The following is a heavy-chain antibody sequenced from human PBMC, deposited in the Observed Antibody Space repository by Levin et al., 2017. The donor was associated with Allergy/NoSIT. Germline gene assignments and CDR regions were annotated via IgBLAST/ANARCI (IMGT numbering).Heavy chain of an antibody. CDR2: INPNSGGT. J-gene: IGHJ4*02. CDR1: GYTFTDSY. Sequence: KPGESLKISCKTSGYTFTDSYIHWVRQAPGQGLEWMGSINPNSGGTNYAQQFQGRVSMTRDTSIGAAYMELSSLDSNDSALYFCARRNPWLVLDYWGQGTLVTVSS. V-gene: IGHV1-2*02. CDR3: ARRNPWLVLDY. D-gene: IGHD6-19*01.